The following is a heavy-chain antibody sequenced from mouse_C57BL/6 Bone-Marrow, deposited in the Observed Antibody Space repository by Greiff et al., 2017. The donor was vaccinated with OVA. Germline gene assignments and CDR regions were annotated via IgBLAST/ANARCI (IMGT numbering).Heavy chain of an antibody. D-gene: IGHD2-12*01. V-gene: IGHV3-6*01. Sequence: EVQLQESGPGLVKPSQSLSLTCSVTGYSITSGYYWNWIRQFPGNKLEWMGYISYDGSNNSKPSLTNRISITRYPSKNPFFLKLNSVNSEDTATYYGIYYSYAMDYWGKGTSVTVSS. CDR3: IYYSYAMDY. J-gene: IGHJ4*01. CDR2: ISYDGSN. CDR1: GYSITSGYY.